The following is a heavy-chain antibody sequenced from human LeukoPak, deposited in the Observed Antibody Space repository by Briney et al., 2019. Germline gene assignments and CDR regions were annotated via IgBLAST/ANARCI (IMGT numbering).Heavy chain of an antibody. D-gene: IGHD3-10*01. J-gene: IGHJ4*02. CDR2: IYYSGST. CDR1: GGSISSYY. V-gene: IGHV4-59*08. Sequence: SETLSLTCTVSGGSISSYYWSWIRQPPGKGLEWIGYIYYSGSTNYNPSLKSRVTISVDTSKNQFSLKLSSVTAADTAVYYCARQSTMVRDLDYWGQGTLVTVSS. CDR3: ARQSTMVRDLDY.